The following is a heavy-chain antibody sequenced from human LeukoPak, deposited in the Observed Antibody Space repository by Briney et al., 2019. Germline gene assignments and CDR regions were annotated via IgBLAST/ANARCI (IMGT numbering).Heavy chain of an antibody. D-gene: IGHD5-18*01. CDR3: ARDFMDTAMDICMDV. CDR2: ISSSGSTI. Sequence: GGSLRLSCAASGFTFSSYEMNWVRQAPGKGLEWVSYISSSGSTIYYADSVKGRFTISRDNAENSLYLQMNSLRAEDTAVYYCARDFMDTAMDICMDVWGQGTTVTVSS. V-gene: IGHV3-48*03. J-gene: IGHJ6*02. CDR1: GFTFSSYE.